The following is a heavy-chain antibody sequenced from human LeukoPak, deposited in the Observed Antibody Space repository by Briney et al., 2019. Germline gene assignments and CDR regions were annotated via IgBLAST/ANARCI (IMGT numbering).Heavy chain of an antibody. Sequence: GGSLRLSCAASGFTFSSYGMHWVRQAPGKGLEWVAFIRYDGSNKYYADSVKGRFTISRDSSKNTLYLQMNSLRAEDTAVYYCAKNQGSGWYDPRPDYWGQGTLVTVSS. CDR1: GFTFSSYG. J-gene: IGHJ4*02. CDR2: IRYDGSNK. D-gene: IGHD6-19*01. CDR3: AKNQGSGWYDPRPDY. V-gene: IGHV3-30*02.